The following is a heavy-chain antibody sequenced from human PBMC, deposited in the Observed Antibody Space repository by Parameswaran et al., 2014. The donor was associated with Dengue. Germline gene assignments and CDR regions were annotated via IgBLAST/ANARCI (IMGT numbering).Heavy chain of an antibody. V-gene: IGHV3-48*02. D-gene: IGHD3-22*01. J-gene: IGHJ4*02. CDR3: ARNRYYYDTRNYDLKRYFDY. CDR2: ISSIGMTI. Sequence: VRQMPGKGLEWISYISSIGMTIDYADSVRGRFTISRDNAKNSLYLQMSSLRDEDTAVYYCARNRYYYDTRNYDLKRYFDYWGQGTRVTVSS.